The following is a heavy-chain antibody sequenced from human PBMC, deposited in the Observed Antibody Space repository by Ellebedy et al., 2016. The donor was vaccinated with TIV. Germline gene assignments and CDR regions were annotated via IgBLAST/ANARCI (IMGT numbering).Heavy chain of an antibody. D-gene: IGHD3-16*01. Sequence: GGSLRLXCAASGFTFSSYAMSWVRQAPGKGLEWVGRIKSKTDGGTTDYAAPVKGRFTISRDDSKNTLYLQMNSLRAEDTAVYYCAKRPFLGRGYWGQGTLVTVSS. CDR1: GFTFSSYA. CDR2: IKSKTDGGTT. CDR3: AKRPFLGRGY. V-gene: IGHV3-15*01. J-gene: IGHJ4*02.